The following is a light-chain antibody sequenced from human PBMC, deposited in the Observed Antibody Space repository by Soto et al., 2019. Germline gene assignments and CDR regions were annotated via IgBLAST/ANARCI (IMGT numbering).Light chain of an antibody. Sequence: QSVLTQPASVSGSPGQSITISCTGTSNELVGYNYVSWYQQHPGKAPKFMIFDVSNRPSGVSNRFSGSKSGNTASLTISGLQAEDEADYYCSSYTTSNTRQIVFGTGTKVTVL. CDR1: SNELVGYNY. CDR3: SSYTTSNTRQIV. V-gene: IGLV2-14*01. CDR2: DVS. J-gene: IGLJ1*01.